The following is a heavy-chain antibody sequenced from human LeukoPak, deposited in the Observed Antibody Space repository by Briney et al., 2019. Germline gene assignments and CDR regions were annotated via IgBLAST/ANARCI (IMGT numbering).Heavy chain of an antibody. J-gene: IGHJ4*02. V-gene: IGHV3-20*04. CDR2: INWNGGSR. D-gene: IGHD2-15*01. CDR3: ARDFGGSQDY. CDR1: GFNFDDYV. Sequence: RPGGSLRLSCAASGFNFDDYVMTWVRQAPGKGLEWVSGINWNGGSRGYADSVKGRFTISRDNAKNSLYLQMNSLRAEDTALYYCARDFGGSQDYWGQGTLVTVSS.